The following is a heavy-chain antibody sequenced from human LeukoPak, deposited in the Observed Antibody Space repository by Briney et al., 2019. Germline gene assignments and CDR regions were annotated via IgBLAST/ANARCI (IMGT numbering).Heavy chain of an antibody. CDR2: IYHSGST. Sequence: SQTLSLTCTVSVGSISRGDYYWSWIRQPPGKGLEWIGYIYHSGSTYYNPSLKSRVTISVDMSKNQFSLKLSSVTAADTAVYYCARGDRRDGYNWGEAFDIWGQGTMVTVSS. D-gene: IGHD5-24*01. CDR3: ARGDRRDGYNWGEAFDI. J-gene: IGHJ3*02. V-gene: IGHV4-30-4*01. CDR1: VGSISRGDYY.